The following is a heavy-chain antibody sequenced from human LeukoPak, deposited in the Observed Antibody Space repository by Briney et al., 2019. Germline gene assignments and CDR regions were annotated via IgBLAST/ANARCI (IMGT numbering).Heavy chain of an antibody. CDR1: GFSMSSSGYY. V-gene: IGHV4-39*01. Sequence: SETLSLTCTVSGFSMSSSGYYWGWIRQPPGKGLEWIGSIYYSGSTYYNPSLKSRVTISVDTSKNQFSLKLSSVTAADTAVYYCARTRYYYNSRSYGAPYYFDYWGQGTLVTVSS. D-gene: IGHD3-10*01. CDR2: IYYSGST. J-gene: IGHJ4*02. CDR3: ARTRYYYNSRSYGAPYYFDY.